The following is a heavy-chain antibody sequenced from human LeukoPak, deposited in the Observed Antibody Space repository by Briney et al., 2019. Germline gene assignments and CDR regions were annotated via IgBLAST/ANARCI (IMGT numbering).Heavy chain of an antibody. Sequence: SETLSLTCTVSGGSISSDYWSWIRQPPGKGLEWIGYIYFSGSTNYNPSLKSRVTISVDTSKTQLSLKLSSVTAADTAVYYCARGGGYFDYWGQGTLVTVSS. J-gene: IGHJ4*02. CDR3: ARGGGYFDY. CDR2: IYFSGST. V-gene: IGHV4-59*01. CDR1: GGSISSDY. D-gene: IGHD3-16*01.